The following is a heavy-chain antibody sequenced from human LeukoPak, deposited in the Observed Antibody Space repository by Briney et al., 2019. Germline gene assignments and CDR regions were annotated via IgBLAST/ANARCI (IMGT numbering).Heavy chain of an antibody. Sequence: GGSLRLSCAASGFTFSSYAMSWVRQAPGKGLEWVSAISGSGGSTYYADSVKGRFTISRDTSKNTLYLQMNSLRAEDTAVYYCAKDSCSSTSCYGYGGAFDIWGQGTMVTVSS. CDR3: AKDSCSSTSCYGYGGAFDI. J-gene: IGHJ3*02. D-gene: IGHD2-2*01. CDR1: GFTFSSYA. CDR2: ISGSGGST. V-gene: IGHV3-23*01.